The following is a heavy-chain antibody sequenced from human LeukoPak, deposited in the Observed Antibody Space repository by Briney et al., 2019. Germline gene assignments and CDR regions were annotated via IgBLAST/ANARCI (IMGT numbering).Heavy chain of an antibody. J-gene: IGHJ4*02. V-gene: IGHV3-9*03. CDR1: GFTLDDYA. CDR2: ISWNSVNI. CDR3: AKGTMIVVAVGDYFDY. D-gene: IGHD3-22*01. Sequence: PGGSLRLSCAASGFTLDDYAMHWVRQAPGKGLEWVSGISWNSVNIGCADSVKGRFTISRDNAKNSLYLQMNSLRAEDMALYYCAKGTMIVVAVGDYFDYWGQGTLVTVSS.